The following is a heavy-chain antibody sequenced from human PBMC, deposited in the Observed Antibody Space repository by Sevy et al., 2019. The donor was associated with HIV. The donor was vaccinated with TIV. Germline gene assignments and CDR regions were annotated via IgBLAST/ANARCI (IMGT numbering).Heavy chain of an antibody. CDR3: ATSANLDTSWFDP. Sequence: ASVKVSCKTSGSTFSDDYIHWVRQAPGERFEWMGWINSAGTIYAETFQGRVTMTRDASITTAYMELNSLRSDDTATYYCATSANLDTSWFDPSGQGVVVTVSS. D-gene: IGHD1-1*01. CDR2: INSAGT. J-gene: IGHJ5*02. CDR1: GSTFSDDY. V-gene: IGHV1-2*02.